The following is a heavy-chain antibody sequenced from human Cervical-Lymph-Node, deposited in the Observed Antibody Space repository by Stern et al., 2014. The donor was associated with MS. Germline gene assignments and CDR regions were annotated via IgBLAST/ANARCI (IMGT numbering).Heavy chain of an antibody. D-gene: IGHD3-16*01. V-gene: IGHV2-70*11. J-gene: IGHJ6*02. CDR3: ARIKFGDYDYGMDV. Sequence: ESGPALVKPTQTLTLTCTFSGFALSTSGMCVSWIRQPPGKALEWLARIDWDDDRYYSPSLKTRLTTSKDTSKNQVVLTMTDMDPVDTATYYCARIKFGDYDYGMDVWGQGTTVTVSS. CDR1: GFALSTSGMC. CDR2: IDWDDDR.